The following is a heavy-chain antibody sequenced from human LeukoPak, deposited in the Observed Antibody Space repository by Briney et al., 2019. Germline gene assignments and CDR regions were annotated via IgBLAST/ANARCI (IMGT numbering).Heavy chain of an antibody. CDR3: TTDPNWELLDY. J-gene: IGHJ4*02. CDR1: GFTFSNAW. D-gene: IGHD1-26*01. CDR2: IKSNTDGGAT. V-gene: IGHV3-15*01. Sequence: GGSLRLSRTTSGFTFSNAWMSWVRQAPGKGLEWVGRIKSNTDGGATDYAAPVQGRFTISRDDSKNTLYLQMNSLKTEDTAVYYCTTDPNWELLDYWGQGTLVTVSS.